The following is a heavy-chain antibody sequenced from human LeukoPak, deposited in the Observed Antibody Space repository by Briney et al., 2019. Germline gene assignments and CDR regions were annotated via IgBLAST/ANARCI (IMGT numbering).Heavy chain of an antibody. CDR2: ISYDGSNK. Sequence: GGSLRLSCAASGFTFSDHGFHWVRQAPGKGLEWVAVISYDGSNKYYADSVKGRFTISRDNSKNTLYLQMNSLRAEDTAVYYCARALPGPYGMDVWGQGTTVTVSS. V-gene: IGHV3-30*12. CDR3: ARALPGPYGMDV. J-gene: IGHJ6*02. CDR1: GFTFSDHG.